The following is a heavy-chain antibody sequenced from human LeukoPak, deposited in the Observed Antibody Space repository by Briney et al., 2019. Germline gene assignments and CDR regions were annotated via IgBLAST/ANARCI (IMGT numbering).Heavy chain of an antibody. D-gene: IGHD2-2*01. CDR3: ARGGEVPAARYGMDV. J-gene: IGHJ6*02. V-gene: IGHV4-59*12. Sequence: SETLSLTCTVSGGSISSYYWSWIRQPPGKGLEWIGYIYYSGSTNYNPSLKSRVTISVDTSKNQFSLKLSSVTAADTAVYYCARGGEVPAARYGMDVWGQGTTVTVSS. CDR1: GGSISSYY. CDR2: IYYSGST.